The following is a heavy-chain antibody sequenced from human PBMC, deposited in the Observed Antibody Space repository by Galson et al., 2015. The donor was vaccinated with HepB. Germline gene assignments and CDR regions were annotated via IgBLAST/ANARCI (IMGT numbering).Heavy chain of an antibody. Sequence: QSGAEVKKPGESLKISCQGSGYRFSNYWIGWVRQMPGKGLEWVGIIYPGDSDTRYSPSFQGQVTISTDKSLSTAYLQCSSLQASDRAMYYCAKAVTGTRGFDYWGQGTLVTVSS. D-gene: IGHD6-19*01. CDR3: AKAVTGTRGFDY. CDR1: GYRFSNYW. J-gene: IGHJ4*02. V-gene: IGHV5-51*03. CDR2: IYPGDSDT.